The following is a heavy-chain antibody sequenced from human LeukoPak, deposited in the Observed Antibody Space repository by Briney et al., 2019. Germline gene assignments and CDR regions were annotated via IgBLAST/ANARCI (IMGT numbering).Heavy chain of an antibody. CDR3: ATSGRSSLAFDV. D-gene: IGHD3-10*01. Sequence: ATVTLSCTSSAYTFSDYYIHWVRQAPGGGLQWLGRVDPEDAKAVYSENLQGRVTITADSFSDSTYMFLSSLTSEDTAFYYCATSGRSSLAFDVWGQGTVVTVSS. J-gene: IGHJ3*01. V-gene: IGHV1-69-2*01. CDR1: AYTFSDYY. CDR2: VDPEDAKA.